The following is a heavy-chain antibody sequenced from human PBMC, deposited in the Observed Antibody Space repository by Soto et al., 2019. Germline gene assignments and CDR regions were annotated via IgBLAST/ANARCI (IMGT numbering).Heavy chain of an antibody. D-gene: IGHD3-10*02. CDR1: GGSINSGGYY. V-gene: IGHV4-31*03. CDR3: ARDSRFGEYQKDMDV. CDR2: INYSGST. Sequence: QVQLQESGPGLVKPSQTLSLTCTVSGGSINSGGYYWSWVRQHPGKGLEWIGYINYSGSTYYNPSLKSRVTISVDTSKNQFSLKLSSVTAADTAVYYCARDSRFGEYQKDMDVWGQGTTVTVSS. J-gene: IGHJ6*02.